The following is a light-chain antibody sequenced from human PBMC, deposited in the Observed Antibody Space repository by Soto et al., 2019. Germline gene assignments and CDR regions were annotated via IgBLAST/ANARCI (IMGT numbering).Light chain of an antibody. CDR2: AAS. CDR1: QSISNL. CDR3: QQCFRSPHT. Sequence: IQLTQSPSSLSASVGDRVTFTCRASQSISNLLNWYQHKPGKAPNLVIYAASSLRSGVPSKCSGSRSGTDFTLTITSLQPEDLATYYGQQCFRSPHTFGQGTNLESK. J-gene: IGKJ2*01. V-gene: IGKV1-39*01.